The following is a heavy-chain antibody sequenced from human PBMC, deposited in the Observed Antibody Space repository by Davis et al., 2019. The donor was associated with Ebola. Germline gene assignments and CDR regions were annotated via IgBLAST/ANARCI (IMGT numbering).Heavy chain of an antibody. D-gene: IGHD1-20*01. V-gene: IGHV5-51*01. Sequence: GESLKISCKDSGNSFSSHWIGWVRQMPGKGLEWMGIIYPGDSDTRYSPSFRGQVTISADKSTKTAFLQWSSLKASDTAMYYCASLRRTITGMDDGFDIWGQGTMVTVCS. J-gene: IGHJ3*02. CDR2: IYPGDSDT. CDR1: GNSFSSHW. CDR3: ASLRRTITGMDDGFDI.